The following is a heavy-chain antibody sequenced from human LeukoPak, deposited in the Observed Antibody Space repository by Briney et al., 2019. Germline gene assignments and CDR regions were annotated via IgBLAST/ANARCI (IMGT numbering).Heavy chain of an antibody. CDR2: IYNDGGT. Sequence: GGSLRLSCAASGFTVSSNYMSWVRQGPGKGLEWVALIYNDGGTHYTDSVKGRFTISRDTSRNTLFLQMNSLRVEDSAVYYCAKGSGSYLSPLYYFDYWGQGTLVTVSS. D-gene: IGHD1-26*01. CDR3: AKGSGSYLSPLYYFDY. J-gene: IGHJ4*02. V-gene: IGHV3-53*01. CDR1: GFTVSSNY.